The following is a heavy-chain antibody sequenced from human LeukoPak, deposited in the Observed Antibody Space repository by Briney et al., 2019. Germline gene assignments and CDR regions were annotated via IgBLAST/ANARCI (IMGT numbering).Heavy chain of an antibody. D-gene: IGHD3-3*01. CDR1: GFTFSIYA. J-gene: IGHJ4*02. CDR3: AREGTYPDFWSGYFEY. V-gene: IGHV3-30*04. CDR2: LSSDGSYD. Sequence: RPGGSLRLSCSASGFTFSIYAMHWVRQTPDRGLEWVGFLSSDGSYDQYRESVRGRFSISRDNSKNTLYLEMNSLTVDDTGVYYCAREGTYPDFWSGYFEYWGQGTLAIVSS.